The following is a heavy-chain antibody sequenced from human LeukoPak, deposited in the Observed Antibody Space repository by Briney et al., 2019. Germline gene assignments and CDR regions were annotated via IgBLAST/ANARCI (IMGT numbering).Heavy chain of an antibody. Sequence: ASVKVSCKASGYTFTGYYMHWVRQAPGQGLEWMGWINPNSGGTNYAQKFQGRVTMTRDTSISTAYMELSRLRSDDTAVYYCARGSLLYYYDSSGYAYYYYYYMDVWGKGTTVTVSS. CDR3: ARGSLLYYYDSSGYAYYYYYYMDV. CDR2: INPNSGGT. CDR1: GYTFTGYY. D-gene: IGHD3-22*01. J-gene: IGHJ6*03. V-gene: IGHV1-2*02.